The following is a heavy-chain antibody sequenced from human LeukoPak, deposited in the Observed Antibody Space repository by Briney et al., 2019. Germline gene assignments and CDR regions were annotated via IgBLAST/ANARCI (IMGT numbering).Heavy chain of an antibody. Sequence: GASVKVSCKASGYTFTSYAMNWVRQAPGQGLEWMGWINTNTGNPTYAQGFTGRFVFSLDTSVSKAYLQISSLKAEDTAVYYCARLAYCGGDCYFNWFDPWGQGTLVTVSS. D-gene: IGHD2-21*02. V-gene: IGHV7-4-1*02. J-gene: IGHJ5*02. CDR1: GYTFTSYA. CDR3: ARLAYCGGDCYFNWFDP. CDR2: INTNTGNP.